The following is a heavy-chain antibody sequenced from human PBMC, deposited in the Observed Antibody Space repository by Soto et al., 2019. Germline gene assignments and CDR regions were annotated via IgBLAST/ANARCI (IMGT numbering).Heavy chain of an antibody. CDR3: ASSQGSSTSLEIYYYYYYGMDV. V-gene: IGHV1-69*01. J-gene: IGHJ6*02. CDR1: GGTFGSYA. D-gene: IGHD2-2*01. Sequence: QVQLVQSGAEVKKPGSSVKVSCKASGGTFGSYAISWVRQAPGQGPEWMGGIIPITGTANYAQKFQGRVTIPADESTNTASTQLSSLRSEDTAVYYCASSQGSSTSLEIYYYYYYGMDVWGQGTTVTVSS. CDR2: IIPITGTA.